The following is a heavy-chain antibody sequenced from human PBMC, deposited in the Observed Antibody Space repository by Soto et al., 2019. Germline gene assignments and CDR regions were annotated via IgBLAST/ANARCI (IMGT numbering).Heavy chain of an antibody. CDR3: ARLTMVRGVIGYYFDY. V-gene: IGHV4-30-2*01. CDR1: GGSVSSGGYS. CDR2: IYHSGST. D-gene: IGHD3-10*01. Sequence: SETLSLTCTVSGGSVSSGGYSWSWIRQPPGKGLEWIGYIYHSGSTYYNPSLKSRVTISVDRSKNQFSLKLSSVTAADTAVYYCARLTMVRGVIGYYFDYWGQGTLVTVSS. J-gene: IGHJ4*02.